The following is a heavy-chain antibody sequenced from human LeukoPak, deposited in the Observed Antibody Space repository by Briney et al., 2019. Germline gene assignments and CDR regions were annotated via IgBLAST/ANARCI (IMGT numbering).Heavy chain of an antibody. Sequence: GGSLRLSCAASGFTFSTYAMHWVRQTPGKGLDWVAFIFYDGSNKYYADSVKGRFTISRDDSKNTLYLQMNSLRAEDTAVYYCARRRHYYDSSGYYSRGFDAFDIWGQGTMVTVSS. CDR1: GFTFSTYA. V-gene: IGHV3-30-3*01. J-gene: IGHJ3*02. CDR2: IFYDGSNK. CDR3: ARRRHYYDSSGYYSRGFDAFDI. D-gene: IGHD3-22*01.